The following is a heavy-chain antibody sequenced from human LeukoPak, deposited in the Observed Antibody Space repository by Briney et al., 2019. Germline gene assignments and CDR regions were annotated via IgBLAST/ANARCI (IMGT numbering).Heavy chain of an antibody. J-gene: IGHJ4*02. CDR3: ARGPGFFFMKNRGLRY. V-gene: IGHV1-18*01. D-gene: IGHD3-10*01. CDR2: ISSYNGNT. CDR1: GYNFTSYG. Sequence: ASVKVSCKASGYNFTSYGLAWVRQAPGQGLEWLGCISSYNGNTNHAQNVQGRVTMTTDTSTGTAYMEPRSLRSDDTAVYYCARGPGFFFMKNRGLRYWGQGTPVIVSS.